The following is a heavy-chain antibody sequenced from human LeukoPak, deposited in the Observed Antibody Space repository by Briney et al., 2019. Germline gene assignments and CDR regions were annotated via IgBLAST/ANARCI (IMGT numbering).Heavy chain of an antibody. Sequence: PSETLSLTSAVYGGSFGGYYWSWIRQPPGKGLEWIGEINHSGSTNYNPSLKSRVTISVDTSKNQFSLKLSSVTAADTAVYYCARGSYYGSGRKKSPNYYYYGMDVWGKGTTVTVSS. V-gene: IGHV4-34*01. D-gene: IGHD3-10*01. CDR1: GGSFGGYY. CDR3: ARGSYYGSGRKKSPNYYYYGMDV. J-gene: IGHJ6*04. CDR2: INHSGST.